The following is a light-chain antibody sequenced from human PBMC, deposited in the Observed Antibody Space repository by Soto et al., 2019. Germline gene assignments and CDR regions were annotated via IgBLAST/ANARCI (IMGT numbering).Light chain of an antibody. CDR3: SSYTSSAPGVL. CDR1: SSDVGGSDY. V-gene: IGLV2-14*03. J-gene: IGLJ2*01. Sequence: QSALTQPASVSGSPGQSITISCSGTSSDVGGSDYVSWYQQHPGEAPKLMIYDVSYGPSGISNRFSGSKSGNTASLTISGLQAEDEADYFCSSYTSSAPGVLFGGGTKLTVL. CDR2: DVS.